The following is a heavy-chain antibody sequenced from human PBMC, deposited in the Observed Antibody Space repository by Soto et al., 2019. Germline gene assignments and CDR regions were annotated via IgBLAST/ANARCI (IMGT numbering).Heavy chain of an antibody. CDR2: IWYDGSNK. J-gene: IGHJ4*02. CDR1: GFTFSSDG. V-gene: IGHV3-33*01. CDR3: AIGDSSPYY. Sequence: QVQLVESGGGVVQPGRSLRLSCAASGFTFSSDGMHWVRQAPGKGLEWVAVIWYDGSNKYYADSVKGRFTISRDNSKNTLYLQMNSLRAVDTAVYYCAIGDSSPYYWGQGTLVTVSS. D-gene: IGHD6-13*01.